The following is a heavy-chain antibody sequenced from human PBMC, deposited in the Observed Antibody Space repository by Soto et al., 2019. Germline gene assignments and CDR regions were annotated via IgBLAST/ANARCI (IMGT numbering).Heavy chain of an antibody. D-gene: IGHD3-9*01. CDR2: ISSNGGST. V-gene: IGHV3-64D*06. Sequence: PGGSLRLSCSASGFTFSSYAMHWVRQAPGKGLEYVSAISSNGGSTYYADSVKGRFTISRDNSKNTLYLQMSSLRAEDTAVYYCVKGPRNYYDILTGYLEGFDYWGQGTLVTVSS. CDR3: VKGPRNYYDILTGYLEGFDY. CDR1: GFTFSSYA. J-gene: IGHJ4*02.